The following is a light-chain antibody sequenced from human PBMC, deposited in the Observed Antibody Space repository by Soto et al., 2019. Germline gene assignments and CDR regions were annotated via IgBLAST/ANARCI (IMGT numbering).Light chain of an antibody. CDR3: QHSSITCT. V-gene: IGKV1-39*01. CDR1: QSISSY. Sequence: DIQMTQSPSSLSASVGDRVTITCRASQSISSYLNWYQQKPGKAPKLLIYAASSLQSGVPSRFSGSGSGTDFTLTISSLQPEDFATYYFQHSSITCTFGQGTNVEI. J-gene: IGKJ1*01. CDR2: AAS.